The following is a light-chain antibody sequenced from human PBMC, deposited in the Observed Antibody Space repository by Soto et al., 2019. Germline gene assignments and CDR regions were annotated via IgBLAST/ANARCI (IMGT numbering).Light chain of an antibody. CDR1: SSNIGSNT. V-gene: IGLV1-44*01. CDR3: AAWDDRLNGPV. Sequence: QSVLTQPLSASGTPGQRVTISCSGSSSNIGSNTVNWYQQLSGTAHKLLIHSNNQRPSGVTDRFSDSKSGTSASLAIRGLQSEDEADYYCAAWDDRLNGPVFGGGTKLTVL. CDR2: SNN. J-gene: IGLJ2*01.